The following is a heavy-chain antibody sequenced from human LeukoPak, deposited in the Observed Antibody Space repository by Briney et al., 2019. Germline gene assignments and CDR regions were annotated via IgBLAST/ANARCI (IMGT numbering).Heavy chain of an antibody. D-gene: IGHD6-19*01. CDR1: GDSVSNNGAA. CDR3: ARGWSGMTVSLFAS. V-gene: IGHV6-1*01. J-gene: IGHJ4*02. CDR2: TYYRSKWYS. Sequence: SQTLSLTCVISGDSVSNNGAAWNWIRQSPSRGLEWLGRTYYRSKWYSDSAVSVKGRITISADTSKNQFSLQLQSVTPEDTAVYFCARGWSGMTVSLFASWGQGTLVTVSS.